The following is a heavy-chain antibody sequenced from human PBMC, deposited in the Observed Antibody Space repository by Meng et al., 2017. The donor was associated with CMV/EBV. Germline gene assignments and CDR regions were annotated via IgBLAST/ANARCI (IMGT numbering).Heavy chain of an antibody. CDR3: ARDLQLFRSSWHPVDI. D-gene: IGHD6-13*01. V-gene: IGHV3-21*01. J-gene: IGHJ3*02. Sequence: GESLKISCAASGFTFSSYSMNWVRQAPGKGLEWVSSISSSSSYIYYADSVKGRFTISRDNAKNSLYLQMNSLRAEDTAVYYCARDLQLFRSSWHPVDIWGQGTMVIVSS. CDR2: ISSSSSYI. CDR1: GFTFSSYS.